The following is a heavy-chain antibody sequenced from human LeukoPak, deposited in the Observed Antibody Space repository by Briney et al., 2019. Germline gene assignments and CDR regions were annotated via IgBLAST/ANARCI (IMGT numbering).Heavy chain of an antibody. CDR3: ARGPRRGSTSCPSDY. J-gene: IGHJ4*02. V-gene: IGHV4-34*01. CDR2: INHSGST. CDR1: GGSFSGYY. D-gene: IGHD2-2*01. Sequence: SETLSLTCAVYGGSFSGYYWSWLRQPPGKGLEWIGEINHSGSTNYNPSLKSRVTISVDTSKNQSSLKLSSVTAADTAVYYCARGPRRGSTSCPSDYWGQGTLVTVSS.